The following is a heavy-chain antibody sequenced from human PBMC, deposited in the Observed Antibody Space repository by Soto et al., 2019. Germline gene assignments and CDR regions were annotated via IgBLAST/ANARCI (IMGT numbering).Heavy chain of an antibody. CDR2: IYYSGST. D-gene: IGHD6-6*01. CDR3: ARGLVPRIAARKEAGY. CDR1: GGSISSSSYY. J-gene: IGHJ4*02. Sequence: SQTLSLTCTVSGGSISSSSYYWGWIRQPPGKGLEWIGSIYYSGSTYYNPSLKSRVTISVDTSKNQFSLKLSSVTAADTAVYYCARGLVPRIAARKEAGYWGQGTLVTVSS. V-gene: IGHV4-39*07.